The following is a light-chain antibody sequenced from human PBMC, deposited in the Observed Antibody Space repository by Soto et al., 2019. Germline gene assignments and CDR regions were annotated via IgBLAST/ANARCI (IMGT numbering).Light chain of an antibody. CDR2: AAS. CDR1: QSISSY. J-gene: IGKJ1*01. CDR3: QKYNSAPQT. Sequence: IQMTQSPSSLSASVGDRVTITCRASQSISSYLNWYQQKPGKAPKLLIYAASSLQSGVPSRFSGSGSGTDFTLTISSLQPEDVATYFCQKYNSAPQTFGQGTK. V-gene: IGKV1-39*01.